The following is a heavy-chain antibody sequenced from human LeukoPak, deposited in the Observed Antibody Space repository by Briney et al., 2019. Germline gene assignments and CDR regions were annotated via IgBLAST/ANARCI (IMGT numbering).Heavy chain of an antibody. CDR2: ISSSSSYI. D-gene: IGHD6-13*01. CDR1: GFTFSSYS. J-gene: IGHJ4*02. V-gene: IGHV3-21*01. CDR3: AKGPAAGLYYFDY. Sequence: GGSLRLSCAASGFTFSSYSMNWVRQAPGKGLEWVSSISSSSSYIYYADSVKGRFTISRDNAKNSLYLQMNSLRAEDTAVYYCAKGPAAGLYYFDYWGQGTLVTVSS.